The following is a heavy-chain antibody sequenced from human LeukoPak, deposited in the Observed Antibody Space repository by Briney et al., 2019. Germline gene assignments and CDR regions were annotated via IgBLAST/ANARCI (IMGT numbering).Heavy chain of an antibody. CDR1: GFTVSSNY. Sequence: GGSLRLSCAASGFTVSSNYMSWVRQAPGKGLEWVSVIYSDGRTYYADSVKGRYTISRDISKNTLYLQMNSLRAEDTAVHYCARASSYAYPMAFDIWGQGTMVTVSS. V-gene: IGHV3-66*01. CDR2: IYSDGRT. D-gene: IGHD2-2*01. CDR3: ARASSYAYPMAFDI. J-gene: IGHJ3*02.